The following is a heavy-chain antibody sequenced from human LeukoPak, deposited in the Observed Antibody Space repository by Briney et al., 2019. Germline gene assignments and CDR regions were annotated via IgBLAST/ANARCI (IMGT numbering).Heavy chain of an antibody. J-gene: IGHJ6*02. D-gene: IGHD3/OR15-3a*01. CDR1: GGSISSGGYY. Sequence: ASQTLSLTCTVSGGSISSGGYYWSWIRQHPGKGLEWIGYIYYSGSTYYNPSLKSRVTISVDTSKNQFSLKLSSVTAADTAVYYCARDGPDYYYYGMDVWGQGTTVTVSS. CDR2: IYYSGST. V-gene: IGHV4-31*03. CDR3: ARDGPDYYYYGMDV.